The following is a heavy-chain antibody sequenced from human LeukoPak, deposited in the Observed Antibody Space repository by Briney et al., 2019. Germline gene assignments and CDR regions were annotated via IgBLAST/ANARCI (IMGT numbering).Heavy chain of an antibody. CDR2: ISYDGSNK. J-gene: IGHJ6*02. V-gene: IGHV3-30-3*01. Sequence: GGSLRLSCAASGFTFSSYAMHWVRQAPGKGLEWVAVISYDGSNKYCADSVKGRFTISRDNSKNTLYLQMNSLRAEDTAVYYCARELHTGPYSSSWYPYYYGMDVWGQGTTVTVSS. CDR1: GFTFSSYA. CDR3: ARELHTGPYSSSWYPYYYGMDV. D-gene: IGHD6-13*01.